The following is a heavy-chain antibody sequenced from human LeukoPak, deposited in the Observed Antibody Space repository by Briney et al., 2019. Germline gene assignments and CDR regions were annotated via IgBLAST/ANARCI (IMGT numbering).Heavy chain of an antibody. CDR3: AKDSGLWFGELSNIDY. V-gene: IGHV3-9*01. D-gene: IGHD3-10*01. CDR2: ISWNSGSI. CDR1: GFTFDDYA. Sequence: GTSLRLSCAASGFTFDDYAMHWVRQAPGKGLEWVSGISWNSGSIGYADSVKGRFTISRDNAKNSLYLQMNSLRAEDTALYYCAKDSGLWFGELSNIDYWGQGTLVTVSS. J-gene: IGHJ4*02.